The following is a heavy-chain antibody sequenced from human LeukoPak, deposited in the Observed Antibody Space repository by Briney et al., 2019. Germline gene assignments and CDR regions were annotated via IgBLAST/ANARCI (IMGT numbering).Heavy chain of an antibody. V-gene: IGHV3-7*01. CDR1: GFPFSSYW. CDR2: IKQDGSKK. Sequence: GGSLRLSCVASGFPFSSYWMTWVRQAPGKGLEWVANIKQDGSKKSYVDSVKGRFTISRDNAKNSLYLQMSGLRAEDTAVFYCARDSYTSAIDYWGQGTLVTVSS. D-gene: IGHD6-19*01. J-gene: IGHJ4*02. CDR3: ARDSYTSAIDY.